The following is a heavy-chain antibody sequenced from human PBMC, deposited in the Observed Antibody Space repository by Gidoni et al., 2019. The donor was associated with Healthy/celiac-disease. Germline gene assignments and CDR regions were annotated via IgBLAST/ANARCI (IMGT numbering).Heavy chain of an antibody. CDR1: GGSVSSGSYY. D-gene: IGHD3-22*01. CDR3: AREPGSSGYYPYYYYYGMDV. V-gene: IGHV4-61*01. Sequence: QVQLQESGPGLVKPSETLSLTCTVSGGSVSSGSYYWSWIRQPPGKGLEWIGYIYYSGSTNYNPSLKSRVTISVDTSKNQFSLKLSSVTAADTAVYYCAREPGSSGYYPYYYYYGMDVWGQGTTVTVSS. CDR2: IYYSGST. J-gene: IGHJ6*02.